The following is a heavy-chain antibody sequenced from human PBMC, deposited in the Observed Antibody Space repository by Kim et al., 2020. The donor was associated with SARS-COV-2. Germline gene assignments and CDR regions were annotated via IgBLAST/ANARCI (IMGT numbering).Heavy chain of an antibody. J-gene: IGHJ5*02. Sequence: GGSLRLSCAASGFTFDDYAMHWVRQAPGKGLEWVSLISGNGGSTNYADSVKGRFTISRDNSKNSLYLQMDSLRTEDTAFYFCAKDISSGWFFGGDNWFDAWGQGALVTVSS. CDR1: GFTFDDYA. CDR2: ISGNGGST. D-gene: IGHD6-19*01. CDR3: AKDISSGWFFGGDNWFDA. V-gene: IGHV3-43*02.